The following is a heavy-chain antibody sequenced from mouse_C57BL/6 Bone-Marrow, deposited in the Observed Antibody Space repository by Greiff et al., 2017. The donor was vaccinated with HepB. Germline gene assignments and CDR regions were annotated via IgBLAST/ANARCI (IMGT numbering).Heavy chain of an antibody. CDR1: GYTFTSYW. CDR3: AYYYPFAY. J-gene: IGHJ3*01. V-gene: IGHV1-50*01. Sequence: QVQHQQPGAELVKPGASVKLSCKASGYTFTSYWMQWVKQRPGQGLEWIGEIDPSDSYTNYNQKFKGKATLTVDTSSSTAYMQLSSLTSEDSAVYYCAYYYPFAYWGQGTLVTVSA. D-gene: IGHD1-1*01. CDR2: IDPSDSYT.